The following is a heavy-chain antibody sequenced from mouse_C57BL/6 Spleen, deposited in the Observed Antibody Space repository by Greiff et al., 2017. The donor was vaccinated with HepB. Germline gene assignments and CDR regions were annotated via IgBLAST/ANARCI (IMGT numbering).Heavy chain of an antibody. CDR2: ISSGGDYI. Sequence: EVKLMESGEGLVKPGGSLKLSCAASGFTFSSYAMSWVRQTPEKRLEWVAYISSGGDYIYYADTVKGRFTISRDTARNTLYLQMSSLKSEDTAMYYCTREEYDYDYYFDYWGQGTTLTVSS. CDR1: GFTFSSYA. V-gene: IGHV5-9-1*02. J-gene: IGHJ2*01. CDR3: TREEYDYDYYFDY. D-gene: IGHD2-4*01.